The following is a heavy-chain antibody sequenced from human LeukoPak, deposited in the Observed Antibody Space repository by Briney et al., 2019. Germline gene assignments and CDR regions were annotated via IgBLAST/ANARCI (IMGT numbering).Heavy chain of an antibody. Sequence: GGSLRLSCAASGFTFSSYSMNWVRQAPGKGLEWVSYISSSSSSIYYADSVKGRFTISRDNAKNLLYLQMNSLRAEDTALYYCAKGRSSGWSTFDYWGQGTLVTVSS. D-gene: IGHD6-19*01. CDR1: GFTFSSYS. CDR2: ISSSSSSI. CDR3: AKGRSSGWSTFDY. V-gene: IGHV3-48*01. J-gene: IGHJ4*02.